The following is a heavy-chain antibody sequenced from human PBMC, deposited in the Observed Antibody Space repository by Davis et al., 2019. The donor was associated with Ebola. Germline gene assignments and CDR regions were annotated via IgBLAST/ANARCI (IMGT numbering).Heavy chain of an antibody. V-gene: IGHV3-30*04. CDR2: MAIDGSNVK. CDR1: GFPFSSYV. Sequence: GESLKISCAASGFPFSSYVMHWVRQAPGKGLEWVAVMAIDGSNVKQYTDSVKGRFTISRDNSKNTVDLQMDSLRVDDTAVYYCARESHTSGYCGSFDDWGQGTLVTVSS. D-gene: IGHD3-22*01. J-gene: IGHJ4*02. CDR3: ARESHTSGYCGSFDD.